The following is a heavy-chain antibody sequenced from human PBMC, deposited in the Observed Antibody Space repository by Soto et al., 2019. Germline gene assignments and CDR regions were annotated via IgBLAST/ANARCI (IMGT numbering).Heavy chain of an antibody. CDR3: AREVQVHTPAFVY. J-gene: IGHJ4*02. CDR1: GGTFNTYA. V-gene: IGHV1-69*19. Sequence: QVQLVQSGAEMKKPGSSVKVSCQSSGGTFNTYAMNWVRQAPGQGPEWMGDISPMFGAANYAPKFQGRVTITADESTGTSYMQLGSWTSEDTALYFCAREVQVHTPAFVYWGQGTLVTVSS. CDR2: ISPMFGAA. D-gene: IGHD3-10*01.